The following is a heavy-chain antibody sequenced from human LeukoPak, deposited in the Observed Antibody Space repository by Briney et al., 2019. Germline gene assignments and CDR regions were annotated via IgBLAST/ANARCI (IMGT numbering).Heavy chain of an antibody. D-gene: IGHD4-23*01. CDR1: GGSISSHY. J-gene: IGHJ2*01. CDR3: ARDPSRKPYGGRWYFDL. CDR2: TYYSGST. Sequence: SETLSLTCTVSGGSISSHYWSWIRQPPGKGLEWIGYTYYSGSTNYNPSLKSRVTISVDTSKNQFSLKLSSMTAADTAVYYCARDPSRKPYGGRWYFDLWGRGTLVTVSS. V-gene: IGHV4-59*11.